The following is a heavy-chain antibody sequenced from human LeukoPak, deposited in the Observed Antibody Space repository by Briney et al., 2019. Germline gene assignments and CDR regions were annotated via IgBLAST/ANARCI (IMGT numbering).Heavy chain of an antibody. CDR3: ARVYSGYVEEYYFDY. CDR1: GYTFTSYY. Sequence: ASVKVSCKASGYTFTSYYMHWVRQAPGQGLEWMGIINPSGGSTSYAQKFQGRVTMTRDTSTSTVYMELSSLRSEDTAAYYCARVYSGYVEEYYFDYWGQGTLVTVSS. V-gene: IGHV1-46*01. J-gene: IGHJ4*02. D-gene: IGHD5-12*01. CDR2: INPSGGST.